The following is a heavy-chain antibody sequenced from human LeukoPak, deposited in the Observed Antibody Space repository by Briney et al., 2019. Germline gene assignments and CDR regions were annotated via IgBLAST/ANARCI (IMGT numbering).Heavy chain of an antibody. J-gene: IGHJ4*02. CDR3: ARVADWGPDYGILAGYFDY. CDR1: GGSISSYY. CDR2: IYSSGST. V-gene: IGHV4-4*07. Sequence: SETLSLTCTVSGGSISSYYWSWIRQPAGKRLEWIGRIYSSGSTNYNPSLKSRVTMSVDTSKSQFSLKLSSVTAADTAVYYCARVADWGPDYGILAGYFDYWGQGTLVTVSS. D-gene: IGHD4-17*01.